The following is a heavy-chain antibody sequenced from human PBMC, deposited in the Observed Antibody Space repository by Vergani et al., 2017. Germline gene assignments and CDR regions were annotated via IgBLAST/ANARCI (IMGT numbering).Heavy chain of an antibody. CDR2: IIPIFGTA. CDR1: GGTFSSYA. CDR3: ARGDAIHVAYYYYYMDV. V-gene: IGHV1-69*06. Sequence: QVQLVQSWAEVKKPGSSVKVSCKASGGTFSSYAISWVRQAPGQGLEWMGGIIPIFGTANYAQKFQGRVTITADKSTSTAYMELSSLRSEDTAVYYCARGDAIHVAYYYYYMDVWGKGTTVTVSS. J-gene: IGHJ6*03.